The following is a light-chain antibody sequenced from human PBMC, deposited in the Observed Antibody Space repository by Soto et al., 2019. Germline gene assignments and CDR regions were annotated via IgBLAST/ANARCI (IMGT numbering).Light chain of an antibody. CDR2: GVS. CDR3: QQYGSSPLIT. V-gene: IGKV3-20*01. CDR1: QRLSASD. Sequence: EIVLRQSPGTLSLSPGQRGTLSCRASQRLSASDIAWYQQKPGQAPKFLIYGVSSRATGIPDRFSGSGSGTDFTLTISRLEPEDFAVYHCQQYGSSPLITFGQGTRLEIK. J-gene: IGKJ5*01.